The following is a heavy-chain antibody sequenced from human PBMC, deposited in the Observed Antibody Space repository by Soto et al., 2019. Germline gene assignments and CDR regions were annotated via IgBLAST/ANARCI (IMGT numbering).Heavy chain of an antibody. V-gene: IGHV1-69*13. CDR2: IIPIFGTA. CDR1: GGTFSSYA. J-gene: IGHJ4*02. D-gene: IGHD3-9*01. Sequence: GASVKVSCKASGGTFSSYAISWVRQAPGQGLEWMGGIIPIFGTANYAQKFQGRVTITADESTSTAYMELSSLRSEDTAVYYCARTYDTTGHIDYWGQGTLVTSPQ. CDR3: ARTYDTTGHIDY.